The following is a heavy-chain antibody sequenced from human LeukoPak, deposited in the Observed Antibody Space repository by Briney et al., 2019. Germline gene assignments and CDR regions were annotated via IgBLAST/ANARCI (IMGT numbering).Heavy chain of an antibody. D-gene: IGHD1-26*01. J-gene: IGHJ4*02. CDR1: GFTFSSYE. CDR2: ISSSGSTI. CDR3: ARETPPVGGSHDDYDY. V-gene: IGHV3-48*03. Sequence: GGSLRLSCAASGFTFSSYEMNWVRQAPGKGLEWVSYISSSGSTIYYADSVKGRFTISRVNAKNSLYLQMNSLRAEDTAVYYCARETPPVGGSHDDYDYWGQGTLVTVSS.